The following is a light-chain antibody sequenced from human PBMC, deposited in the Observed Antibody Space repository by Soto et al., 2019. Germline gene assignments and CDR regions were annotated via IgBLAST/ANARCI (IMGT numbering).Light chain of an antibody. CDR1: QSVSSSY. CDR3: QQYCSSLFT. J-gene: IGKJ3*01. V-gene: IGKV3-20*01. CDR2: GAS. Sequence: EIVLTQSPGTLSLSPGERAALSCRASQSVSSSYLAWYQQKPGQAPRLLIYGASSRATGIPDRFTGSGSGTDFTNTISRLEPEDFAFYYGQQYCSSLFTFGPGTKVDSK.